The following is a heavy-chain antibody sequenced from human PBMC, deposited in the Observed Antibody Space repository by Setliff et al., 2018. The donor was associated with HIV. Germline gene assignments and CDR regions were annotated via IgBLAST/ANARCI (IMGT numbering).Heavy chain of an antibody. V-gene: IGHV1-69*13. CDR3: ATAGEMATIGYSYYYMGV. CDR1: GGTFSRNA. D-gene: IGHD3-10*01. Sequence: EASVKVSCKASGGTFSRNAISWVRQAPGQGLEWIGGITPIFGTPKYAQKFQGRVTITADESRSTAYLELSSLRSEDTAVYYCATAGEMATIGYSYYYMGVWGKGTTVTVSS. J-gene: IGHJ6*03. CDR2: ITPIFGTP.